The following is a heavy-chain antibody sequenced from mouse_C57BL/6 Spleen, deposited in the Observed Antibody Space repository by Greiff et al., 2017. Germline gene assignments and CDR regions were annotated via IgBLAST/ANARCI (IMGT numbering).Heavy chain of an antibody. Sequence: QVQLQQPGAELVKPGASVKVSCKASGYTFTSYWMHWVKQRPGQGLEWIGRIHPSGSDTNYNQKFKGKATLTVDKSSSTAYMQLSSLTSEDSAVYYCAIPYYYGSSWDYWGQGTTLTVSS. CDR1: GYTFTSYW. D-gene: IGHD1-1*01. J-gene: IGHJ2*01. V-gene: IGHV1-74*01. CDR3: AIPYYYGSSWDY. CDR2: IHPSGSDT.